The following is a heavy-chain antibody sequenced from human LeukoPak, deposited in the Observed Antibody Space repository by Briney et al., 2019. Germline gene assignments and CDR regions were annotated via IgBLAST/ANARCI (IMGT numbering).Heavy chain of an antibody. D-gene: IGHD6-19*01. CDR3: ASLRSGWYASFDY. CDR1: GGSFSGYY. V-gene: IGHV4-34*01. Sequence: SETLSLTCAVYGGSFSGYYWSWIRQPPGKGLEWSGEINHSGSTNYNPSLKSRVTISVDTSKNQFSLKLSSVTAADTAVYYCASLRSGWYASFDYWGQGTLVTVSS. CDR2: INHSGST. J-gene: IGHJ4*02.